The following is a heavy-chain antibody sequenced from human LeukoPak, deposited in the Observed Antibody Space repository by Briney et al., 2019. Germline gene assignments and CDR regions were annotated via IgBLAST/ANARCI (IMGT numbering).Heavy chain of an antibody. CDR3: ASLDGETFAH. J-gene: IGHJ4*02. D-gene: IGHD3-3*01. CDR1: GDSIRRFY. Sequence: SETLSLTCTVSGDSIRRFYWSWVRQPAGQGLEYIGHMYISGSTTYNPSLKSRVTMSVDLAKNEVSLKLTSVTAADTAIYFCASLDGETFAHWGRGTLVLVSS. V-gene: IGHV4-4*07. CDR2: MYISGST.